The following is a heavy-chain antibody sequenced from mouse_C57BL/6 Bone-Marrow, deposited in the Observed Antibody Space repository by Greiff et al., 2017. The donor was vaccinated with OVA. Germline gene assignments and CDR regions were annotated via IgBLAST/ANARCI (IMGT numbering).Heavy chain of an antibody. CDR1: GYAFPSHW. Sequence: QVQLQQPGAELVRPGSSVKLSCKASGYAFPSHWMHWVKQRPIQGLEWIGNIDTSDSETHYNQKFKDKATLTVDKSYSTVYMQLSSLPSEDSAVYCCAREDYCSSHALDYWGQGTSVTVSS. V-gene: IGHV1-52*01. CDR2: IDTSDSET. CDR3: AREDYCSSHALDY. D-gene: IGHD1-1*01. J-gene: IGHJ4*01.